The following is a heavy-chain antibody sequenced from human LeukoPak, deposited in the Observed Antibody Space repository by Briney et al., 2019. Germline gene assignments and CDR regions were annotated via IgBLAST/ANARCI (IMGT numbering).Heavy chain of an antibody. J-gene: IGHJ4*02. CDR2: ISSISSSST. Sequence: GGSLRLSCAASGFTFSSYSMNWVRQAPGKGLEWVSYISSISSSSTYYADSVKGRFTISRDNAKNSLYLQMNSLRADDMALYYCARGLVGAAVEGLCDYWGQGTLVTVSS. CDR3: ARGLVGAAVEGLCDY. D-gene: IGHD2-21*01. V-gene: IGHV3-21*05. CDR1: GFTFSSYS.